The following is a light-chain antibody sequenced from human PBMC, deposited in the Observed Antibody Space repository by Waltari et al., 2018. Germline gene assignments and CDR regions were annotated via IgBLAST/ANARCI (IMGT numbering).Light chain of an antibody. J-gene: IGKJ5*01. CDR1: QDISNY. CDR3: QQYDNLPIT. V-gene: IGKV1-33*01. CDR2: DAS. Sequence: DIQMTQSPSSLSTSLGDRVTITCQASQDISNYLNWYQQKPGKAPKLLIYDASNLETGVPSRFSGSGSGTDFTFTISSLQPEDIATYYCQQYDNLPITFGQGTRLDIK.